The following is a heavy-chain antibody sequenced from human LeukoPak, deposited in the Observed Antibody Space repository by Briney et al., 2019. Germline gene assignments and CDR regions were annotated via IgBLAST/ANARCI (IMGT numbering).Heavy chain of an antibody. Sequence: ASVKVSCKASGYTFTSYGISWVRQAPGQGLEWMGWISAYNGNTNYAQKLQGRVTMTTDTSTSTAYMELRSLRSDDTAVYYCASARDDYVWGSYRSHNWFDPWGQGTLVTVSS. CDR2: ISAYNGNT. D-gene: IGHD3-16*02. CDR1: GYTFTSYG. CDR3: ASARDDYVWGSYRSHNWFDP. J-gene: IGHJ5*02. V-gene: IGHV1-18*01.